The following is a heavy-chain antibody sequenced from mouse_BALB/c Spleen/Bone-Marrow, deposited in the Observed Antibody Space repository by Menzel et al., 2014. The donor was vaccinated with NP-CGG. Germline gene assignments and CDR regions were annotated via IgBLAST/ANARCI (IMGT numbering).Heavy chain of an antibody. CDR2: INPSTGYT. CDR1: GHTFTSYW. CDR3: VYGNYYLAY. Sequence: QVQLQQSGAELAKPGASVKMSCKASGHTFTSYWMHWVKQRPGQGLEWIGYINPSTGYTEYNQKFKDKATLTADKSSSTAYMQLSSLTSEDSAVHYCVYGNYYLAYWGQGTLVTVSA. D-gene: IGHD2-1*01. J-gene: IGHJ3*01. V-gene: IGHV1-7*01.